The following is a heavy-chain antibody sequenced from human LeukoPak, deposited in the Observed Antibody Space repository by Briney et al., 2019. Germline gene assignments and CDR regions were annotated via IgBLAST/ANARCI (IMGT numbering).Heavy chain of an antibody. CDR1: GFTFSSYE. D-gene: IGHD3-3*01. J-gene: IGHJ5*02. V-gene: IGHV3-48*03. CDR2: ISSSGSTI. Sequence: GGSLRLSCAASGFTFSSYEMNWVRQAPGKGLEWVSYISSSGSTIYCADSVKGRFTISRDNAKNSLYLQMNSLRAEDTAVYYCARGPIFGVVTLNWFDPWGQGTLVTVSS. CDR3: ARGPIFGVVTLNWFDP.